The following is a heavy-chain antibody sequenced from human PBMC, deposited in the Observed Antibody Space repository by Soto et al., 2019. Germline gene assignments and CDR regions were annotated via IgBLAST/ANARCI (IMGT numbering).Heavy chain of an antibody. CDR3: TTLGPY. V-gene: IGHV3-15*07. Sequence: EVRLVESGGGLVKPGGSLRLSCAASGFTFSDAWMNWVRQPPGTGLEWVGHVTTKTDGETTAYAAFVKGRFSISRDDSTNTLFLQMPSLETDYTARYYCTTLGPYWGQGTLVTVAS. CDR1: GFTFSDAW. J-gene: IGHJ4*02. CDR2: VTTKTDGETT.